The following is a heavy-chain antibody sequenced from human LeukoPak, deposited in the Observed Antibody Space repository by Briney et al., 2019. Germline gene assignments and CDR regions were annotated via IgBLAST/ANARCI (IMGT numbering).Heavy chain of an antibody. CDR3: ARDVFSYSSGSVDY. CDR2: ISSSSSYI. CDR1: GFTFSSYS. J-gene: IGHJ4*02. V-gene: IGHV3-21*01. D-gene: IGHD3-22*01. Sequence: GGSLRLSCAASGFTFSSYSMNWVRQAPGKGLEWVSSISSSSSYIYYADSVKGRFTISRDNAKNSLYLQMNSLKGEDTAVYYCARDVFSYSSGSVDYWGQGTLVTVSS.